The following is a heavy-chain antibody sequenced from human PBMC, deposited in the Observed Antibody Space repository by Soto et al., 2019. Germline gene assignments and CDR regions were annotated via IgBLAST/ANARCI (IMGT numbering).Heavy chain of an antibody. CDR2: ISWDSDDI. J-gene: IGHJ3*02. CDR3: ARRGAVVGAFDI. CDR1: GFTFDDSD. Sequence: EVQLVESGGGLVQPGRSLRLSCAASGFTFDDSDMHWVRQPPGKGLEWVANISWDSDDIVYADSVRGRFTISRDNANKSLYLQMNSLRAEDTAFYDCARRGAVVGAFDIWGQGTMVTVSS. D-gene: IGHD6-19*01. V-gene: IGHV3-9*01.